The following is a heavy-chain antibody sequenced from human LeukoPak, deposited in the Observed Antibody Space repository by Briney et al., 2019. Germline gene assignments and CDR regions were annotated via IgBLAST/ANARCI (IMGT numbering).Heavy chain of an antibody. J-gene: IGHJ4*02. D-gene: IGHD1-26*01. CDR1: GFTFSSYG. V-gene: IGHV3-7*01. CDR3: ASYSGSYYPHY. Sequence: GGSLRLSCAASGFTFSSYGMHWVRQAPGKGLEWVANIKQDGSEKYYVDSVKGRFTISRDNAKNSLFLQMSSLRAEDTAVYYCASYSGSYYPHYWGQGTLVTVSS. CDR2: IKQDGSEK.